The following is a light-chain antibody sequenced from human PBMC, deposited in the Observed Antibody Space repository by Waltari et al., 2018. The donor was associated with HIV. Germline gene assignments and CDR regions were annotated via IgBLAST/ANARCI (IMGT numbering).Light chain of an antibody. V-gene: IGLV2-23*02. CDR1: SSDVGGYNY. CDR2: DVT. CDR3: CSYAGSGTWV. Sequence: QSALTQPASVSVSPGQSIPISCTGTSSDVGGYNYVSWYQQHPGKAPKLMFYDVTKRPSGVSNRFSGSKSGNTAALTISGLQAEDEADYYCCSYAGSGTWVFGGGTKLTVL. J-gene: IGLJ3*02.